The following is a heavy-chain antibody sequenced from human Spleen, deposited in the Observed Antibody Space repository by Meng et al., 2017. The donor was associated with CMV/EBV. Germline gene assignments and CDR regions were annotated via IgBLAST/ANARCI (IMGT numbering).Heavy chain of an antibody. Sequence: QVQLLQSGAEVKQPGASVKVSCKASGYRFTTYDINWVRQSTGQGLEWMGWINPTSGNTGYAQKFQGRVTMTRDTSKGTAYMELSSLRYEDTAVYYCALTVAAGYWGQGTLVTVSS. CDR3: ALTVAAGY. J-gene: IGHJ4*02. V-gene: IGHV1-8*01. CDR2: INPTSGNT. D-gene: IGHD6-19*01. CDR1: GYRFTTYD.